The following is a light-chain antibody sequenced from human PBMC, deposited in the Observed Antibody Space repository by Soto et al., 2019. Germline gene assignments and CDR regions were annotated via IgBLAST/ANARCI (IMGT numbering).Light chain of an antibody. CDR2: SNN. V-gene: IGLV1-44*01. Sequence: QSVLTQPPSASGTPGQRVTISCSGSSSNIGRHGVNWYQHLPGAAPKLLIYSNNQRPSGVPDRFSGSTSGTSVSLTISGLQSEDEADYYCATWDDSLNGVVFGGGTKATVL. CDR3: ATWDDSLNGVV. J-gene: IGLJ2*01. CDR1: SSNIGRHG.